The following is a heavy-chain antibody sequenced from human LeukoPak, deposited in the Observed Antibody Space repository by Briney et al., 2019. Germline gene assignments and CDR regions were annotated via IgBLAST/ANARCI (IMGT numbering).Heavy chain of an antibody. CDR3: ARHDPVGHFLRGMDV. V-gene: IGHV4-59*08. Sequence: ASETVSLTCAVAGGSVSGYFWSWSRQPPGEGLGWMGYVYYTGSTIYNPSLRSRVTMSVDVSKNQFSLNLSSVTAADTAVYYCARHDPVGHFLRGMDVWGQGTTVTVSS. CDR1: GGSVSGYF. D-gene: IGHD2/OR15-2a*01. CDR2: VYYTGST. J-gene: IGHJ6*02.